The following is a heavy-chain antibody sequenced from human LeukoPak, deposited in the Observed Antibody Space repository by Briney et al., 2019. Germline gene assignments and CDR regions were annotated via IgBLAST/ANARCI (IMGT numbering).Heavy chain of an antibody. J-gene: IGHJ4*02. CDR2: IKQDGSEK. Sequence: GGSLRLSCAASGFTFSSHWMSWVRQAPGKGLEWVANIKQDGSEKYYVDSVKGRFTISRDNAKNSLYLQMNSLRAEDTAVYYCAREMTTVTTYDYWGQGTLVTVSS. CDR3: AREMTTVTTYDY. D-gene: IGHD4-17*01. V-gene: IGHV3-7*01. CDR1: GFTFSSHW.